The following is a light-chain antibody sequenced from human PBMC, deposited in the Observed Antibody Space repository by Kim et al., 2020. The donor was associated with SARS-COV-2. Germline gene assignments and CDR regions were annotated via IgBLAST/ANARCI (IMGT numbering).Light chain of an antibody. Sequence: QSALTQPASVSGSLGQSITISCTGTSSDVGGYNYVSWYQQHPGKAPKLMIYDVSNRPSGVSNRFSGSKSGNTASLTISGLQAEDEADYYCSSYTSSSTPRYVFGTGTKVTVL. V-gene: IGLV2-14*03. CDR3: SSYTSSSTPRYV. J-gene: IGLJ1*01. CDR2: DVS. CDR1: SSDVGGYNY.